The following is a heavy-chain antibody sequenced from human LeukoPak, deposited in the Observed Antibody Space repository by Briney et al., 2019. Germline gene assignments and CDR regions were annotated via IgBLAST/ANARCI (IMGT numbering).Heavy chain of an antibody. Sequence: ASVKVSCKTSVYPAVGYYVLWVRQAPGHGLEWMGSIDPHGRGPNYAQLFQGRVTLVRDLSTNTVYMTLIRLTFEDSAIYFCATATSIFGLITPPTWGPGTPVTVSS. J-gene: IGHJ5*02. CDR3: ATATSIFGLITPPT. CDR1: VYPAVGYY. D-gene: IGHD3/OR15-3a*01. CDR2: IDPHGRGP. V-gene: IGHV1-46*01.